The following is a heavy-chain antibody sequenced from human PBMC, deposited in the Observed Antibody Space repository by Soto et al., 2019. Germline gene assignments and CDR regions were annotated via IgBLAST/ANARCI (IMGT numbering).Heavy chain of an antibody. Sequence: SETLSLTCTVSGGSISSSSYYWGWIRQPPGKGLEWIGTFYYTGSSTDYNPSLKSRVTISVDTSKSQFSLKLSSVTAADTAVYYCARQGLGERNGYYVFDQWGQGTLVTVSS. CDR1: GGSISSSSYY. CDR3: ARQGLGERNGYYVFDQ. D-gene: IGHD3-3*01. CDR2: FYYTGSST. V-gene: IGHV4-39*01. J-gene: IGHJ4*02.